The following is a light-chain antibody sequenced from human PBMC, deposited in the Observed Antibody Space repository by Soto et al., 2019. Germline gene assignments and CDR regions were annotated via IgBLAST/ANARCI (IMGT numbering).Light chain of an antibody. Sequence: QSALTQPASVSGSPGQSITISCTGNSSDVGGYNYVSWYHQHPGKAPKLMICDVSNRPSGVSNRFSGSKSGNTASLTISGLQAEDEADYYCSSYTSSSTLGYVFGTGTKLTVL. V-gene: IGLV2-14*01. CDR3: SSYTSSSTLGYV. CDR1: SSDVGGYNY. J-gene: IGLJ1*01. CDR2: DVS.